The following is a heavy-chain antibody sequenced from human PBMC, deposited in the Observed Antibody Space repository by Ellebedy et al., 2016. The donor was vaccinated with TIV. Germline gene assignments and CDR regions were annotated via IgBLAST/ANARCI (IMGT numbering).Heavy chain of an antibody. CDR1: GFTFSRHS. CDR2: ISSSSIYI. CDR3: AHFLGNTMVRGVLTALDY. J-gene: IGHJ4*02. V-gene: IGHV3-21*01. D-gene: IGHD3-10*01. Sequence: GESLKISCAASGFTFSRHSMNWVRQAPGKGLEGVSSISSSSIYIYYADSAKGRLTISRDNSKDTFYLQVNSLRAEDTAVYYCAHFLGNTMVRGVLTALDYWGQGALVTVSS.